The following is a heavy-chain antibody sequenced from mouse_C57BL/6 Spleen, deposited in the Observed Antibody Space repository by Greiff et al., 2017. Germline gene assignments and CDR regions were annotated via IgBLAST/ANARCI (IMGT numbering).Heavy chain of an antibody. J-gene: IGHJ4*01. V-gene: IGHV1-54*01. Sequence: VQLQESGAELVRPGTSVKVSCKASGYAFTNYLIEWVKQRPGQGLEWIGVINPGSGGTNYNEKFKGKATLTADKSSSTAYMQLSSLTSEDSAVYFCARRDDSYAMDYWGQGTSVTVSS. CDR3: ARRDDSYAMDY. CDR2: INPGSGGT. CDR1: GYAFTNYL. D-gene: IGHD2-4*01.